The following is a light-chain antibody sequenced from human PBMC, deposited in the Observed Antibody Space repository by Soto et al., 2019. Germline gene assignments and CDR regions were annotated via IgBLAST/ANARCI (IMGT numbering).Light chain of an antibody. CDR1: QSVGGF. Sequence: EIVMTQSRATRSVSPGERATLSCRASQSVGGFLAWYQQKPGQAPRLLIYGASTRATGIPARFSGSGSGTEFTLTISNLQSEDFAVYYCQQYNNWPPITFGQGTRLEI. J-gene: IGKJ5*01. CDR2: GAS. CDR3: QQYNNWPPIT. V-gene: IGKV3-15*01.